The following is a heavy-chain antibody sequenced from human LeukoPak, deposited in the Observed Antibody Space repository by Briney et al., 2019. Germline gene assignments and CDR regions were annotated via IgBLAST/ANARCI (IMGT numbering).Heavy chain of an antibody. Sequence: GGSLILSCAASGFTFSNAWMSWVRQAPGKGLEWVGRVKSKTDGGTTDYAAPVKGRFTISRDDSKNTLYLQMYSLKTEDTAVYYCTSLSSGWYRADYWGQGTLVTVSS. CDR1: GFTFSNAW. V-gene: IGHV3-15*01. CDR3: TSLSSGWYRADY. D-gene: IGHD6-19*01. CDR2: VKSKTDGGTT. J-gene: IGHJ4*02.